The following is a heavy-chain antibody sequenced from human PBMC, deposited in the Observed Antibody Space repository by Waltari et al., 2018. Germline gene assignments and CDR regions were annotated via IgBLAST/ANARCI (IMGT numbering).Heavy chain of an antibody. CDR1: GYTFTGYY. CDR3: ARVSIFGVVIEGGIDY. V-gene: IGHV1-2*02. Sequence: QVQLVQSGAEVKKTGASVKVSCTASGYTFTGYYIHSVRQDPGQGLEWMGWINPNSGGTNYAQKFQGRVTMTRDTSISTAYMELSRLRSDDTAVYYCARVSIFGVVIEGGIDYWGQGTLVTVSS. CDR2: INPNSGGT. J-gene: IGHJ4*02. D-gene: IGHD3-3*01.